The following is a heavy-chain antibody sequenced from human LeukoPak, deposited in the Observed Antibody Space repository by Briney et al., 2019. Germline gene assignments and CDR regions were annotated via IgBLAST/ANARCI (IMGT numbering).Heavy chain of an antibody. D-gene: IGHD3-22*01. CDR2: IYYSGST. CDR3: ARGMDSSGYSDAFDI. V-gene: IGHV4-39*01. Sequence: SETLSLTCTVSGGSISSSSYYWGWIRQPPGKGLEWIGSIYYSGSTYYNPSLKSRVTISVDTSKNQFSLKLSSVTAADTAVYYCARGMDSSGYSDAFDIWGQGTVVTVSS. CDR1: GGSISSSSYY. J-gene: IGHJ3*02.